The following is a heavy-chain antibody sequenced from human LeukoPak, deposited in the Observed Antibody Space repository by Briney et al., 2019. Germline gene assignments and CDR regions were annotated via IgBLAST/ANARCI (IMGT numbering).Heavy chain of an antibody. CDR2: IYYSGST. CDR3: ARYDSSGYYLGKVDY. D-gene: IGHD3-22*01. Sequence: PSETLSLTCTVSGRSISSSSYYWGWIRQPPGKGLEWIGSIYYSGSTYYNPSLKSRVTISVDTSKNQISLKLSSVTAADTAVYYCARYDSSGYYLGKVDYWGQGTLATVSS. V-gene: IGHV4-39*01. CDR1: GRSISSSSYY. J-gene: IGHJ4*02.